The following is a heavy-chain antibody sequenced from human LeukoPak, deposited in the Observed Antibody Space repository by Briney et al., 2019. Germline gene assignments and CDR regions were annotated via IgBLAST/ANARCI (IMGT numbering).Heavy chain of an antibody. D-gene: IGHD3-10*01. V-gene: IGHV3-23*01. CDR1: GFTFSSYG. CDR3: AKDRLSWGMVRGVFDY. Sequence: PGGSLRLSCAASGFTFSSYGMHWVRQAPGKGLEWVSAISGSGGSTYYADSVKGRFTISRDNSKNTLYLQMNSLRAEDTAVYYCAKDRLSWGMVRGVFDYWGQGTLVTVSS. J-gene: IGHJ4*02. CDR2: ISGSGGST.